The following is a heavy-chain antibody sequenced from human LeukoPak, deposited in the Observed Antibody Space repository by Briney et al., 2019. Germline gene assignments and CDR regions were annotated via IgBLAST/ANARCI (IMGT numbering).Heavy chain of an antibody. D-gene: IGHD1-7*01. CDR3: ARLYTGTIYYYYMDV. V-gene: IGHV4-59*12. CDR2: IYYSGST. CDR1: GGSISTYY. J-gene: IGHJ6*03. Sequence: SETLSLTCTVSGGSISTYYWSWIRQPPGKGLEWIGYIYYSGSTNYNPSLKSRVTISVDTSKNQFSLKLSSVTAADTAVYYCARLYTGTIYYYYMDVWGKGTTVTVSS.